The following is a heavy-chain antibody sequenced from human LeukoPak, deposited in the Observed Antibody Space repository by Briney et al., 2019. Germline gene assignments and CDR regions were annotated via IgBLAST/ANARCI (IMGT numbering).Heavy chain of an antibody. CDR2: IIPILGIA. J-gene: IGHJ4*02. D-gene: IGHD3-16*02. V-gene: IGHV1-69*04. CDR1: GGTFSSYA. Sequence: GASVKVSCKASGGTFSSYAISWVRQAPGQGLEWMGRIIPILGIANYAQKFQGRVTITADKSTSTAYMELSSLRSEDTAVYYCATYTFGGVIVKAYWGQGTLVTVSS. CDR3: ATYTFGGVIVKAY.